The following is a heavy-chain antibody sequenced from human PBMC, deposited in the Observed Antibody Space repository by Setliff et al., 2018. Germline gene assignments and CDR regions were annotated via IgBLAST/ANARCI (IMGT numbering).Heavy chain of an antibody. D-gene: IGHD5-18*01. CDR2: INAGNGNT. J-gene: IGHJ6*03. CDR3: ARDKLWLMGYYYYYYMDV. CDR1: GYTFTSYA. V-gene: IGHV1-3*01. Sequence: ASVKVSCKASGYTFTSYAMHWVRQAPGQRLEWMGWINAGNGNTKYSQKFQGRVTITRDTSAGTAYMELSSLRSEDTAVYYCARDKLWLMGYYYYYYMDVWGKGTTVTVSS.